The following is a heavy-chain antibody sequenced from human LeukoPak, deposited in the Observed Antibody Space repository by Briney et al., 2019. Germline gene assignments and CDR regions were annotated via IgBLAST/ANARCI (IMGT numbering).Heavy chain of an antibody. Sequence: GGSLRLSCAASGFTFSSYSMNWVRQAPGKGLEWVSYISSSSSTIYYADSVKGRFTISRDNAKNSLYLQMNSLRAEDTAVYYCTRDPPGAHFDYWGQGTLVTVSS. CDR1: GFTFSSYS. J-gene: IGHJ4*02. CDR2: ISSSSSTI. D-gene: IGHD7-27*01. CDR3: TRDPPGAHFDY. V-gene: IGHV3-48*01.